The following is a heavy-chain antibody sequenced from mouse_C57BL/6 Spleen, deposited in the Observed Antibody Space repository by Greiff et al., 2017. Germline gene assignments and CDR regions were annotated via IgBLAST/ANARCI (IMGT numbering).Heavy chain of an antibody. CDR3: ARSLGSSYLYYAMDY. CDR1: GYTFTSYW. V-gene: IGHV1-7*01. D-gene: IGHD1-1*01. Sequence: QVQLQQSGAELAQPGASVKLSCKASGYTFTSYWMHWVHQRPGQGLEWIGYINPSSGYTTYNQKFKDKATFTADKSSSTAYMQLSSLTYEDAAVYYSARSLGSSYLYYAMDYWGQGTSVTVSS. CDR2: INPSSGYT. J-gene: IGHJ4*01.